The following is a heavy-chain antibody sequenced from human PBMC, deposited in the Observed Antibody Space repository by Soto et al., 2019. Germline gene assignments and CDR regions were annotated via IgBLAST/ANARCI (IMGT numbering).Heavy chain of an antibody. CDR1: GGSFSGYY. CDR3: ARGIRGDIVVVPASPTHYYYYYMDV. CDR2: INHSGST. D-gene: IGHD2-2*01. J-gene: IGHJ6*03. Sequence: PSETLSLTCAVYGGSFSGYYWSWIRQPPGKGLEWIGEINHSGSTNYNPSLKSRVTISVDTSKNQFSLKLSSVTAADTAVYYCARGIRGDIVVVPASPTHYYYYYMDVWGKGTTVTVS. V-gene: IGHV4-34*01.